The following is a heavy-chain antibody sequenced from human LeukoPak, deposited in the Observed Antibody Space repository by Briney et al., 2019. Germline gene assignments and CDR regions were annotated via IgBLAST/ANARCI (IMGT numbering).Heavy chain of an antibody. CDR3: AKSNSGSYHFYFDH. D-gene: IGHD1-26*01. J-gene: IGHJ4*02. Sequence: GESLKISCTASGFTFNNYAMSWVRQAPGKGLEWVSAISGSGDSTYYADSVKGRVTISRNNSKNTLYLQMNSLRAEDTALYYCAKSNSGSYHFYFDHWGQGTLVTASS. V-gene: IGHV3-23*01. CDR2: ISGSGDST. CDR1: GFTFNNYA.